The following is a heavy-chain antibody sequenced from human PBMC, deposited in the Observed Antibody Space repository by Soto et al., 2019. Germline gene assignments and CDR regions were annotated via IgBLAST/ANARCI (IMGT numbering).Heavy chain of an antibody. D-gene: IGHD1-26*01. CDR1: GCTFTSYD. CDR3: ARERSGSYSG. CDR2: MNPNSGNT. V-gene: IGHV1-8*01. J-gene: IGHJ1*01. Sequence: QVQLVQSGAEVTKPGASMKVSCKASGCTFTSYDINWERQATGQGLEWMGWMNPNSGNTGYAQKCQGRGTMTRNTTRCAAYMELSSLRVEDTAVDYGARERSGSYSGWGQGTQGTVSS.